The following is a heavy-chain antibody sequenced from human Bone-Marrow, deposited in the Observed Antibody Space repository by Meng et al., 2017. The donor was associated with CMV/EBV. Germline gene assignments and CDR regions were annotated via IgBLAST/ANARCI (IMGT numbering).Heavy chain of an antibody. V-gene: IGHV1-2*02. CDR3: ARTIFGASPSVDY. Sequence: ASVKVSCKASGYTFTGYFMYWVRQAPGQGLEWMGWINPNSGGTNYAQKFQGRVTMTMDTSISTAYIELSRLTSDDTAGYYCARTIFGASPSVDYWGQGTLVTVSS. D-gene: IGHD3-3*01. J-gene: IGHJ4*02. CDR1: GYTFTGYF. CDR2: INPNSGGT.